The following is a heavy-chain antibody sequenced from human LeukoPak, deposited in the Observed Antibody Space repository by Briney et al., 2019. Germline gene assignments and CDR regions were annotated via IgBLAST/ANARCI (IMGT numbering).Heavy chain of an antibody. CDR1: GGTFSSYA. Sequence: ASVKVSCKXSGGTFSSYAISWVRQAPGQGLEGRGGIIPILGTANYSQKFQGRVTITTDESTSTAYMELSSLRSEDTAVYYCARDADPYYYYDSSGYYPNWFDPWGQGTLVTVSS. V-gene: IGHV1-69*05. J-gene: IGHJ5*02. D-gene: IGHD3-22*01. CDR2: IIPILGTA. CDR3: ARDADPYYYYDSSGYYPNWFDP.